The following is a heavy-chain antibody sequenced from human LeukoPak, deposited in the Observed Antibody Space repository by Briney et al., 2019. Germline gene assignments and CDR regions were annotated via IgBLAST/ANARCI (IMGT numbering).Heavy chain of an antibody. V-gene: IGHV4-39*02. J-gene: IGHJ3*02. Sequence: SETLSLTCTVSGGSISSSDYYWGWIPQPPGKGREWIGSIYYSGSTYYNPSLKSRVTISVDTSKNHFSLRLSSVTAADTAMFYCARLTIAANAFDIWGQGTMVTVSS. CDR1: GGSISSSDYY. D-gene: IGHD2-15*01. CDR2: IYYSGST. CDR3: ARLTIAANAFDI.